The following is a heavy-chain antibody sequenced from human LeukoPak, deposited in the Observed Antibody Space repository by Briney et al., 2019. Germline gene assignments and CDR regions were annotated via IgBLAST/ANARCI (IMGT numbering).Heavy chain of an antibody. Sequence: SETLSLTCTVSGGSISSYYWSWIRQPAGRGLEWIGRIYTSGSTNYNPSLKSRVTMSVDTSKNQFSLKLSSVTAADTAVYYCARGGAAQRGYYDSSGYYSFWGQGTLVTVSS. CDR2: IYTSGST. V-gene: IGHV4-4*07. J-gene: IGHJ4*02. CDR3: ARGGAAQRGYYDSSGYYSF. D-gene: IGHD3-22*01. CDR1: GGSISSYY.